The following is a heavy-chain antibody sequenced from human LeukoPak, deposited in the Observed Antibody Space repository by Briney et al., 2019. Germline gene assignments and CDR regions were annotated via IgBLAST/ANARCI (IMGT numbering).Heavy chain of an antibody. D-gene: IGHD3-22*01. CDR1: GGSISSYY. V-gene: IGHV4-59*01. J-gene: IGHJ4*02. CDR3: ARGDGSSGFYLFDY. CDR2: IYYSGST. Sequence: SETLSLTCTVSGGSISSYYGCWVRQPPGKGLECIGYIYYSGSTNYNPSLKSRVTISVETSKNQFSLKLSPVTAADTAVYYCARGDGSSGFYLFDYWGQGALAAVCS.